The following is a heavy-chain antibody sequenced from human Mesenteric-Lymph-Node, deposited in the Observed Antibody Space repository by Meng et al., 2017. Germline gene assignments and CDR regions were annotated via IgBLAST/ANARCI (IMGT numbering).Heavy chain of an antibody. CDR3: ERDYDKAPNNYYFDY. V-gene: IGHV3-11*01. CDR2: ISSSGSTI. J-gene: IGHJ4*02. D-gene: IGHD3-22*01. Sequence: GESLKISCAASGFTFSDYYMSWIRQAPGKGLEWVSYISSSGSTIYYADSVKGRFTISRDNAKNSLYLQMNSLRAEDTAVYYCERDYDKAPNNYYFDYWGQGTLVTVSS. CDR1: GFTFSDYY.